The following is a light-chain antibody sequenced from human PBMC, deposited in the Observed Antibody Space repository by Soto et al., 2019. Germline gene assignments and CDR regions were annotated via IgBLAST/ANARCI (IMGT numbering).Light chain of an antibody. CDR2: DAS. Sequence: EVVLTQSPATLSLSPGERATLSCRASQSVSSYLAWYQQKPGQAPRLLIYDASKRATGIPARFSGSGSGTDFTLTISSLEPKDFAVYYCQQRSNWPGTFGQGTKVAIK. CDR3: QQRSNWPGT. J-gene: IGKJ1*01. CDR1: QSVSSY. V-gene: IGKV3-11*01.